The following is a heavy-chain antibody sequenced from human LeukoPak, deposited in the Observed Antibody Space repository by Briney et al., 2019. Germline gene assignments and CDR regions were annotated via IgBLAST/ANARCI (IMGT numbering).Heavy chain of an antibody. CDR2: IWYDGSNK. CDR3: ARGRGADYGGNSGYFDY. J-gene: IGHJ4*02. Sequence: GGSLRLSCAASGFTFSGFGMHWVRQAPGKGLEWVTVIWYDGSNKYYADSVKGRFTISRDNPKNTLYVQMNSLRAEDTAVYYCARGRGADYGGNSGYFDYWGQGTLVTVSS. D-gene: IGHD4-23*01. CDR1: GFTFSGFG. V-gene: IGHV3-33*01.